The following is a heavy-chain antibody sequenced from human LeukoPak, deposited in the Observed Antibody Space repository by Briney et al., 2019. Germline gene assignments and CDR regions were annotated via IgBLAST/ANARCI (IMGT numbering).Heavy chain of an antibody. CDR1: GYSFTSYW. D-gene: IGHD5-12*01. V-gene: IGHV5-51*01. Sequence: GESLKISCKGSGYSFTSYWIGWVRQMPGKGLEWMGIIYPGDSDTRYSPSFQGQVTISADKSISTAYLQWSSLKASDTAMYYCARLVATIPNGPTLDDNWFDPWGQGTLVTVSS. CDR3: ARLVATIPNGPTLDDNWFDP. CDR2: IYPGDSDT. J-gene: IGHJ5*02.